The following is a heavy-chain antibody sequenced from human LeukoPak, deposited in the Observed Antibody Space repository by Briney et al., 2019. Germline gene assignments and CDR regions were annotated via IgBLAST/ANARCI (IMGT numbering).Heavy chain of an antibody. V-gene: IGHV4-34*01. CDR2: INHSGST. CDR3: ARDSGTTGEVKFDP. CDR1: GGSFSGYY. D-gene: IGHD3-10*01. J-gene: IGHJ5*02. Sequence: PSETLSLTCAVYGGSFSGYYWSWIRQPPGKGLEWIGEINHSGSTNYNPSLKSRVTMSLHTSKKQFSLNLRSVTAADTAVYYCARDSGTTGEVKFDPWGQGTLVTVSS.